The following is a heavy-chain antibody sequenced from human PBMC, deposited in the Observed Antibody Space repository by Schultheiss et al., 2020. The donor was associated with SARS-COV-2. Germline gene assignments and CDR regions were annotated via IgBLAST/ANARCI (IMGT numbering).Heavy chain of an antibody. Sequence: SETLSLTCTVSGGSISSSSYYWGWIRQPPGKGLEWIGSIYYSGSTNYNPSLKSRVTISVDTSKNQFSLKLSSVTAADTAVYYCARDGTLPRVSLLELGGNWFDPWGQGTLVTVSS. CDR1: GGSISSSSYY. D-gene: IGHD1-7*01. J-gene: IGHJ5*02. CDR3: ARDGTLPRVSLLELGGNWFDP. V-gene: IGHV4-39*07. CDR2: IYYSGST.